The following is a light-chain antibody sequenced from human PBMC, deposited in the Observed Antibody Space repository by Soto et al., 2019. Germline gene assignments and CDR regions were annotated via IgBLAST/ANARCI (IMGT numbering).Light chain of an antibody. CDR3: QQYGSSPQT. Sequence: EVVLAQSPGTLSLSPSERATLSCRASQTVSSSHLAWYQQKPGQSPRLLIYDTSSRATGIPDRFSGSGSGTDFTLTISRLEPEDFAVYYCQQYGSSPQTFGQGTKV. CDR2: DTS. CDR1: QTVSSSH. V-gene: IGKV3-20*01. J-gene: IGKJ1*01.